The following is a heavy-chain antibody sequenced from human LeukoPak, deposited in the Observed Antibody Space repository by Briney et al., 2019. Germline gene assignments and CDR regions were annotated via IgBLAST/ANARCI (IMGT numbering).Heavy chain of an antibody. CDR1: GGSISNYY. CDR3: AREKSPDYCSGSSCYFDH. J-gene: IGHJ4*02. V-gene: IGHV4-59*01. Sequence: SETLSLTCTVSGGSISNYYWSWVRQPPGKGLEWIGYIYYSGSNNYNPSLKSRVTISVDTSKNQFSLKLSSMTAADTAVYYCAREKSPDYCSGSSCYFDHWGQGTLVTVSS. D-gene: IGHD2-15*01. CDR2: IYYSGSN.